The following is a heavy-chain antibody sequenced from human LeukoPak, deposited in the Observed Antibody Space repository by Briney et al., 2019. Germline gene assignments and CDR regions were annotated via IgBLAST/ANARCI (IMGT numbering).Heavy chain of an antibody. CDR2: IYYSGST. V-gene: IGHV4-34*01. CDR3: ARDHSGSFWTFDY. Sequence: SETLSLTCALYRGSFSGYYWSWIRQPPGKGLEWIGSIYYSGSTYYNPSLKSRVTISVDTSKNQFSLKLSSVTAADTAIYYCARDHSGSFWTFDYWGQGSLVTVSS. D-gene: IGHD1-26*01. J-gene: IGHJ4*02. CDR1: RGSFSGYY.